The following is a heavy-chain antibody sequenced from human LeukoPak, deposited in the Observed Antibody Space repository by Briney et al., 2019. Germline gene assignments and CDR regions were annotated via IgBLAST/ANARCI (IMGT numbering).Heavy chain of an antibody. Sequence: PGGSLRLSCAASGFTFSSYAMSWVRQARGKGLEWVSAISGSGGSTYYADSVKGRFTISRDNSKNTLYLQMNSLRAEDTAVYYCAKDVGRNQLLSVYWGQGTLVTVSS. CDR3: AKDVGRNQLLSVY. J-gene: IGHJ4*02. CDR1: GFTFSSYA. CDR2: ISGSGGST. D-gene: IGHD2-2*01. V-gene: IGHV3-23*01.